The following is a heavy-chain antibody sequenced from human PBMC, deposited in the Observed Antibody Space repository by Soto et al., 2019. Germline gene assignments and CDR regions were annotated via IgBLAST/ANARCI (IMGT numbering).Heavy chain of an antibody. V-gene: IGHV3-74*01. CDR1: GFSFSNYW. CDR2: INTDGSST. D-gene: IGHD3-10*01. Sequence: EVPLVESGGGLVQPGGSLRLSCADSGFSFSNYWMHWVRQGPGKGLVWVSRINTDGSSTNYADSVRGRFTISRDNANNTLYLQMNSLRAEDRAVYYCARSPGGYYIGRGQGTMVTVSS. J-gene: IGHJ3*01. CDR3: ARSPGGYYIG.